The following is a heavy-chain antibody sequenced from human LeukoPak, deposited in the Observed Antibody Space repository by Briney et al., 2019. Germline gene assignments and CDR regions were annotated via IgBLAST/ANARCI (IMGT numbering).Heavy chain of an antibody. CDR1: GYTFTSYG. J-gene: IGHJ5*02. CDR3: ARGRSVFPNPLDP. Sequence: GASVKVSCKASGYTFTSYGISWVRQAPGQGLEWMGWISGYNGDTKYAQNRQGRVTMTTDTSTNTAYMELRGLRSDDTAVYYCARGRSVFPNPLDPWGQGTLVTVSS. CDR2: ISGYNGDT. V-gene: IGHV1-18*01. D-gene: IGHD1-14*01.